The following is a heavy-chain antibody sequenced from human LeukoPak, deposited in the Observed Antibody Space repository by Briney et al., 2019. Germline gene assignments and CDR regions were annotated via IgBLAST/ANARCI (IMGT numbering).Heavy chain of an antibody. D-gene: IGHD1-1*01. Sequence: PGGSLGLSCAASGFTFSSYAMSWVRQAPGKGLEWVSAISGSGGSTYYADSVKGRFTISRDNSKNTLYLQMNSLRAEDTAVYYCAKDSGSWNDGDNWFDPWGQGTLVTVSS. CDR3: AKDSGSWNDGDNWFDP. CDR1: GFTFSSYA. CDR2: ISGSGGST. V-gene: IGHV3-23*01. J-gene: IGHJ5*02.